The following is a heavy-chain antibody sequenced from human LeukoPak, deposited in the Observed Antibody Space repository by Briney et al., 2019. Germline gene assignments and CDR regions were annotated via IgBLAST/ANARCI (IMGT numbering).Heavy chain of an antibody. Sequence: PSETLSLTCAVYGGSFSGYYWSWIRQPPGKGLEWIGEINHSGSTNYNPSHKSRVTISVDTSKNQFSLKLSSVTAADTAVYYCARGYDILTGYTRSFDYWGQGTLVTVSS. J-gene: IGHJ4*02. CDR3: ARGYDILTGYTRSFDY. V-gene: IGHV4-34*01. CDR2: INHSGST. D-gene: IGHD3-9*01. CDR1: GGSFSGYY.